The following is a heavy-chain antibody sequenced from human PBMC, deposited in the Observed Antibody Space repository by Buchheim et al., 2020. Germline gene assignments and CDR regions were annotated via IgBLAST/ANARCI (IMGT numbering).Heavy chain of an antibody. Sequence: QVQLVQSGAEVKKPGASVKASCKASGYTFTSYAMHWVRQAPGQRLEWMGWINAGNGNTKYSQKFQGRVTITRDTSASIAYMELSSLRSEDTAVYYCARDECSGGSCYLSFDYWGQGTL. V-gene: IGHV1-3*01. J-gene: IGHJ4*02. CDR3: ARDECSGGSCYLSFDY. D-gene: IGHD2-15*01. CDR2: INAGNGNT. CDR1: GYTFTSYA.